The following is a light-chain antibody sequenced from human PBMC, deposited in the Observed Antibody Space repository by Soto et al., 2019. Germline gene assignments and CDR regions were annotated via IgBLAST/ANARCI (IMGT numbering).Light chain of an antibody. CDR2: EDI. CDR3: QAWDSSAYV. V-gene: IGLV3-1*01. CDR1: KLGDKY. Sequence: SYELTQPPSVSVSPGQTASITCSGDKLGDKYACWYQQKPGQSPVLVIYEDIKRPSGIPERFSGSESGNTATLTISGTQALDEADYYCQAWDSSAYVFGTGTKVTVL. J-gene: IGLJ1*01.